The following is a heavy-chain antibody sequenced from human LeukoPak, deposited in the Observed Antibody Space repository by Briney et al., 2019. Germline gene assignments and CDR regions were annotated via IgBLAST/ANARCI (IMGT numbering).Heavy chain of an antibody. CDR3: AREGAFGSSPPSYDY. D-gene: IGHD6-6*01. J-gene: IGHJ4*02. CDR1: GYTFTNYG. Sequence: GASVKVSCKASGYTFTNYGISWVRQAPGQGLEWMGWISAYNGNTNYAQKLQGRVTMTTDTSTSTAYMELRSLRSDDTAVYYCAREGAFGSSPPSYDYWGQGTLVTVSS. CDR2: ISAYNGNT. V-gene: IGHV1-18*01.